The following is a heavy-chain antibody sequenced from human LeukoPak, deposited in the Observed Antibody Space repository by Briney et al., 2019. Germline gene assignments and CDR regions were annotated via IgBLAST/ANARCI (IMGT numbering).Heavy chain of an antibody. Sequence: GGSLRLSCAASGFTFSSYSMNWVCQAPGKGLEWVSSISSSSSYIYYADSVKGRFTIPRDNAKNSLYLQMNSLRAEDTAVYYCARDPSSEYNWNYPSDYWGQGTLVTVSS. CDR3: ARDPSSEYNWNYPSDY. D-gene: IGHD1-7*01. CDR2: ISSSSSYI. J-gene: IGHJ4*02. V-gene: IGHV3-21*01. CDR1: GFTFSSYS.